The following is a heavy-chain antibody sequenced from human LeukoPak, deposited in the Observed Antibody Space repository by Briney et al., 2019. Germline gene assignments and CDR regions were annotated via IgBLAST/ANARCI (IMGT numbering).Heavy chain of an antibody. V-gene: IGHV1-69*04. Sequence: GASVKVSCKASGGTFSSYAISWVRQAPGQGLEWMGRIIPILGIANYAQKFQGRVTITADKSTSTAYMELSSLRSEDTAVYYCARAFGWRQFYYFDYWGQGTLVTVSS. CDR3: ARAFGWRQFYYFDY. J-gene: IGHJ4*02. D-gene: IGHD5-24*01. CDR1: GGTFSSYA. CDR2: IIPILGIA.